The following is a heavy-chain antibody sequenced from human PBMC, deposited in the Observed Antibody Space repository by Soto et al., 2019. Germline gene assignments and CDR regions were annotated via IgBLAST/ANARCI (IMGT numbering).Heavy chain of an antibody. V-gene: IGHV3-30*18. J-gene: IGHJ4*02. Sequence: QVQLVESGGGVVQPGRSLRLSCAASGFTFSSYGMHWVRQAPGKGLEWVAVISYDGSNKYYADSVKGRFPISRDNSKNTLYLQMNSLRAEDTAVYYCAKVLSSGWDFDYWGQGTLVTVSS. D-gene: IGHD6-19*01. CDR3: AKVLSSGWDFDY. CDR2: ISYDGSNK. CDR1: GFTFSSYG.